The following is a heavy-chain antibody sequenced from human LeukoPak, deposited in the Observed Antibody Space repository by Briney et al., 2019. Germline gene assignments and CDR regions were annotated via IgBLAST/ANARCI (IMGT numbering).Heavy chain of an antibody. Sequence: PGRSLRLSCAASGFTFSSYAMHWVRQAPGKGLEWVSVIYSGGSTYYADSVKGRFTISRDNSKNTLYLQMNSPRAEDTAVYYCARDSIGYCSGGSCDYWGQGTLVTVSS. CDR3: ARDSIGYCSGGSCDY. D-gene: IGHD2-15*01. J-gene: IGHJ4*02. V-gene: IGHV3-66*02. CDR1: GFTFSSYA. CDR2: IYSGGST.